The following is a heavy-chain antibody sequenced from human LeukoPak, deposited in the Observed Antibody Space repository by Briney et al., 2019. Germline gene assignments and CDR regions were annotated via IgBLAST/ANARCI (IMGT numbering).Heavy chain of an antibody. CDR2: IKQDGGEK. CDR1: GFTFSSYW. CDR3: AREDRGWYIYYYYMDV. J-gene: IGHJ6*03. Sequence: GGSLRLSCAASGFTFSSYWMSWVRQAPGKGLEWVANIKQDGGEKYYVDSVKGRFTISRDNAKNSLYLQMNSLRAEDTAVYYCAREDRGWYIYYYYMDVWGKGTTVTVSS. D-gene: IGHD6-19*01. V-gene: IGHV3-7*01.